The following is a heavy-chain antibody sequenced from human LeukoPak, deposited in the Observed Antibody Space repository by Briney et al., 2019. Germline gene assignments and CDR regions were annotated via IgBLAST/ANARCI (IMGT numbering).Heavy chain of an antibody. CDR3: AELGITMIGGV. Sequence: GGSLRLSCAASGFTFSSYSMNWVRQAPGKGLEWVSYISSSGSTIYYADSVRGRFTISRDNAKNSLYLQMNSLRAEDTAVYYCAELGITMIGGVWGKGTTVTISS. CDR2: ISSSGSTI. D-gene: IGHD3-10*02. J-gene: IGHJ6*04. V-gene: IGHV3-48*04. CDR1: GFTFSSYS.